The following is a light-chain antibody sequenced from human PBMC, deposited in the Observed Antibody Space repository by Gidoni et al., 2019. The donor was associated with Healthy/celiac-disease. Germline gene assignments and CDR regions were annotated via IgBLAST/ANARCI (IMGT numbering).Light chain of an antibody. J-gene: IGKJ4*01. CDR1: QSVLYSSNNKNY. V-gene: IGKV4-1*01. Sequence: DLVMTQSPDSLAVSLGERATINCKSSQSVLYSSNNKNYLAWYQQKPGQPPKLLIYWASTRESGVPDRFSGSGSGTDFTLTISSLQAEDVAVYYCQQYYSTPVTFXGXTKVEIK. CDR2: WAS. CDR3: QQYYSTPVT.